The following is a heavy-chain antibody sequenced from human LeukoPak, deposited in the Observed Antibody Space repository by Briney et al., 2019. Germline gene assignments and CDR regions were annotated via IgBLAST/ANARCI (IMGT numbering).Heavy chain of an antibody. D-gene: IGHD2-15*01. CDR2: INPNSGCT. Sequence: ASVKVSCKASGYTFTGYYMHWVRQAPGQGLEWIGRINPNSGCTNSAQNFQGSLTMTTHTSISTAYMELSRLRSDDTAVYYCVRDRSDNWFDPRGQGTLVTVSS. J-gene: IGHJ5*02. CDR3: VRDRSDNWFDP. V-gene: IGHV1-2*06. CDR1: GYTFTGYY.